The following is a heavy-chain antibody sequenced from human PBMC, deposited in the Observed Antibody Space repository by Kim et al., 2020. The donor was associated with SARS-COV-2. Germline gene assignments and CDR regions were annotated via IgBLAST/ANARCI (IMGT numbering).Heavy chain of an antibody. CDR3: ARAITMVRGVIINTYYYYGMDV. Sequence: SETLSLTCTVSGGSISSSSYYWGWIRQPPGKGLEWIGSIYYSGSTYYNPSLKSRVTISVDTSKNQFSLKLSSVTAADTAVYYCARAITMVRGVIINTYYYYGMDVWGQGTTVTVSS. D-gene: IGHD3-10*01. J-gene: IGHJ6*02. CDR1: GGSISSSSYY. CDR2: IYYSGST. V-gene: IGHV4-39*01.